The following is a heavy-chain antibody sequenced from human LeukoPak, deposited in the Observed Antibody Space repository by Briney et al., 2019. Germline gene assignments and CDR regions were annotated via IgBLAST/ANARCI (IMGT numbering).Heavy chain of an antibody. CDR3: TRGGWSVVY. CDR1: GFTFVDYA. D-gene: IGHD3-3*01. CDR2: IRSKAYGGTT. V-gene: IGHV3-49*03. J-gene: IGHJ4*02. Sequence: GGSLRLSCTASGFTFVDYAMSWFRQAPGKGLEWVGFIRSKAYGGTTEHAASVKGRFTISKDDSNSIAYLQMNSLKTEDTAVYYCTRGGWSVVYWGQGTLVTVSS.